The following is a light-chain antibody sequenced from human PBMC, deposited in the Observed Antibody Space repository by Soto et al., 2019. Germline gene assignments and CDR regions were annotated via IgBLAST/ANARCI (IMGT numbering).Light chain of an antibody. Sequence: DVQMTQSPSSLSASVGGTVTITCRASQTITYYLNWYHQKPGKAPKLLVYAASSLQTGVPSRFSGSGSGTDFTLAISSLQLEDFGTYYCQQSYVTPYTFGQGTKVDIK. CDR2: AAS. V-gene: IGKV1-39*01. J-gene: IGKJ2*01. CDR1: QTITYY. CDR3: QQSYVTPYT.